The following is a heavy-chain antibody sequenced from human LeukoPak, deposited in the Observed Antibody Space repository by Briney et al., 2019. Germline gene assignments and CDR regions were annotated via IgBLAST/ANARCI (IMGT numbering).Heavy chain of an antibody. CDR2: IGPTGSDR. J-gene: IGHJ4*02. CDR3: ATETNGRHYDY. D-gene: IGHD1-14*01. CDR1: GLTFSTSG. Sequence: GGSLRLSCTASGLTFSTSGFNWVRQAPGKGLEWVASIGPTGSDRYHADSIKGRFTISRDNANNFLYLQMNSLRAEDTAVYYCATETNGRHYDYWGQGALLTVPS. V-gene: IGHV3-21*06.